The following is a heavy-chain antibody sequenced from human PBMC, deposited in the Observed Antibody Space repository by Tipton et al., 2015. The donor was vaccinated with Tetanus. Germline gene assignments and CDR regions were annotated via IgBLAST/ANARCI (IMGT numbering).Heavy chain of an antibody. J-gene: IGHJ1*01. V-gene: IGHV4-59*08. CDR2: IYYSGST. D-gene: IGHD3-22*01. CDR1: GGSISSHY. Sequence: TLSLTCSLSGGSISSHYWSWIRQPPGKGLEWIGYIYYSGSTNYNPSLKSRVTISVDTSKNQFSLKLISVTAADTAVYYCASQDTLNYYYVGYFHAWGQGTLVTVSS. CDR3: ASQDTLNYYYVGYFHA.